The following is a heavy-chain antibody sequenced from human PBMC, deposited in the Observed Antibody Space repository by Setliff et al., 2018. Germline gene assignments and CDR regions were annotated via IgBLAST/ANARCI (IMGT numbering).Heavy chain of an antibody. V-gene: IGHV4-31*03. J-gene: IGHJ4*02. CDR2: IYYSGSTS. D-gene: IGHD3-22*01. CDR3: ARAPRYFDPTGSYFDF. CDR1: GGSISSGGYY. Sequence: PSETLSLTCTVSGGSISSGGYYWSWIRQHPGKGLEWIGYIYYSGSTSYYNPSLKSRVTISVDTSKNQFSLKLTSVTAADTAVYYCARAPRYFDPTGSYFDFWGQGTLVTVSS.